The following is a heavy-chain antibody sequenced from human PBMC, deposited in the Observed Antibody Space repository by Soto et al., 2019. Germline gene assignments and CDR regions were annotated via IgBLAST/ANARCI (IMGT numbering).Heavy chain of an antibody. D-gene: IGHD2-8*01. V-gene: IGHV3-23*01. CDR2: ISGSGDGT. CDR3: TKSRRGILMVYGFGGMDV. Sequence: GGSLRLSCAPSGFTVSSHAMSWVRQAPGKGLEWVASISGSGDGTYYGDSVKGRFTISRDSSSSTLYLQMNNLRGEDTAVYFCTKSRRGILMVYGFGGMDVWGQGTTVTVSS. J-gene: IGHJ6*02. CDR1: GFTVSSHA.